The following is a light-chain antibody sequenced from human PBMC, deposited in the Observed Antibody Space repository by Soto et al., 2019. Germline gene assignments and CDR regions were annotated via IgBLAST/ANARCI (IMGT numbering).Light chain of an antibody. J-gene: IGKJ1*01. V-gene: IGKV1-9*01. CDR3: QQLNGSPWT. CDR1: PAIASF. Sequence: DIQMTQSPSILSASVGDRVTITCRATPAIASFLAWYQQKPGTAPKLLIYGATTLQSGVPSRFSGSRSGTDYTLTIGSLQPEDFATYYCQQLNGSPWTFGQGTKVDIK. CDR2: GAT.